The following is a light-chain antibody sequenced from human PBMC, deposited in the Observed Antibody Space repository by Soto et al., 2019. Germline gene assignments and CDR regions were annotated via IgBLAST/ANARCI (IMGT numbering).Light chain of an antibody. CDR3: QQYNVWSPYT. J-gene: IGKJ2*01. Sequence: EIVMTQSPATLSLSPGETATLSCRASQSVTPNLAWYQQKPGQAPRLLIYATSTRATGVPARFSGSGSGTEFTLTISSLQSEDFAVYYCQQYNVWSPYTFGQGTTVEIK. V-gene: IGKV3-15*01. CDR2: ATS. CDR1: QSVTPN.